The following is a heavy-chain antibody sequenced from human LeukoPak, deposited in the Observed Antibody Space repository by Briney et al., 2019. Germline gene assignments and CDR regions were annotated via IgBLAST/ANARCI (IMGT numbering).Heavy chain of an antibody. CDR1: GGSISSYY. J-gene: IGHJ4*02. CDR3: ARFSRITMVRGTFDY. Sequence: PSETLSLTCTVSGGSISSYYWSWIRQPAGKGLEWIGRIYTSGSTNYNPSLKSRVTMSVDTSKNQFSLKLSSVTAADTAVYYCARFSRITMVRGTFDYWGQGTLVTVSS. D-gene: IGHD3-10*01. V-gene: IGHV4-4*07. CDR2: IYTSGST.